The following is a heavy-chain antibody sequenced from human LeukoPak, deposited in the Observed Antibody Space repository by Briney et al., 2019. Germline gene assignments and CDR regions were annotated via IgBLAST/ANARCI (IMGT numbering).Heavy chain of an antibody. CDR2: ISKDGTGT. Sequence: GRSLRLSCAASGFTFSNYAIHWVRQAPGKGLEWAALISKDGTGTYYPDSVKGRFTISRDNSKNPLYLQMNSLRTEDTAMYYCAILGYSSSVFDCWGQGTLVTVSS. V-gene: IGHV3-30-3*01. CDR3: AILGYSSSVFDC. CDR1: GFTFSNYA. J-gene: IGHJ4*02. D-gene: IGHD2-2*01.